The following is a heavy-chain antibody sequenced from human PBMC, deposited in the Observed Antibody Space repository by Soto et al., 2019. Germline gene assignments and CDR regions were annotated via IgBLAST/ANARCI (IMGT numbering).Heavy chain of an antibody. CDR3: ARETYYYGMDV. V-gene: IGHV3-30-3*01. CDR2: ISYDGSNK. J-gene: IGHJ6*02. CDR1: GFTVSSYA. Sequence: PGGSLRLSCAASGFTVSSYAMHWVRQAPGKGLEWVAVISYDGSNKYYADSVKGRFTISRDNSKNTLYLQMNSLRAEDTAVYYCARETYYYGMDVWGQGTTVTVSS.